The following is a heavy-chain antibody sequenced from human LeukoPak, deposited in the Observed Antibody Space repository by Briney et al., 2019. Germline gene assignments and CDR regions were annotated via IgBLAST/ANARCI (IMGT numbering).Heavy chain of an antibody. CDR2: IYYSGST. V-gene: IGHV4-59*01. Sequence: SETLSLTCTVSGGSISSYYWSWIRQPPGKGLEWIGYIYYSGSTNYNPSLKSRVTISVDTSKNQFSLKLSSVTAADTAVYYCARGYDFWSGYYSSYGMDVWGQGTTVTFSS. CDR1: GGSISSYY. CDR3: ARGYDFWSGYYSSYGMDV. J-gene: IGHJ6*02. D-gene: IGHD3-3*01.